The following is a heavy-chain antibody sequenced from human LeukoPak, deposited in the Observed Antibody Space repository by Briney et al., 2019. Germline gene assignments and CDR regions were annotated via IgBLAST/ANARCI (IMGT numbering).Heavy chain of an antibody. CDR3: ARDLGYAGYFDY. Sequence: GGSLRLSCAASGFTFSSYGMHWVRQAPGKGLEWVAVIWYDGSNKYYADSVKGRFTISRDNAKNSLYLQMNSLRAEDTAVYYCARDLGYAGYFDYWGQGTLVTVSS. V-gene: IGHV3-33*08. CDR1: GFTFSSYG. D-gene: IGHD5-12*01. CDR2: IWYDGSNK. J-gene: IGHJ4*02.